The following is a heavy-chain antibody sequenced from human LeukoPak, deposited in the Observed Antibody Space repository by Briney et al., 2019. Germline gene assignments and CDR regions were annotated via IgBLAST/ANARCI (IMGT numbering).Heavy chain of an antibody. Sequence: GASVKVSCKASGYTFTSYGISWVRQAPGQGLEWMGWISAYNGNTNYAQKLQGRVAMTTDTSTSTAYMELRSLRSDDTAVYYCARGPRPDIVVVVAADDAFDIWGQGTMVTVSS. CDR1: GYTFTSYG. V-gene: IGHV1-18*01. CDR3: ARGPRPDIVVVVAADDAFDI. D-gene: IGHD2-15*01. J-gene: IGHJ3*02. CDR2: ISAYNGNT.